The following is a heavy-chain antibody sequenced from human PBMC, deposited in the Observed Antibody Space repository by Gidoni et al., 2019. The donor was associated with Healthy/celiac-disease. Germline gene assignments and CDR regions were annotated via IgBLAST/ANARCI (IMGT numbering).Heavy chain of an antibody. Sequence: QVQLQQWGAGLLQPSETLSLTCAVYGGSFSGYYWSWIRQPPGKGLEWIGEINHSGSTNYNPSLKSRVTISVDTSKNQFSLKLSSVTAADTAVYYCARDYVAMVGWFDPWGQGTLVTVSS. CDR2: INHSGST. CDR1: GGSFSGYY. D-gene: IGHD2-15*01. CDR3: ARDYVAMVGWFDP. V-gene: IGHV4-34*01. J-gene: IGHJ5*02.